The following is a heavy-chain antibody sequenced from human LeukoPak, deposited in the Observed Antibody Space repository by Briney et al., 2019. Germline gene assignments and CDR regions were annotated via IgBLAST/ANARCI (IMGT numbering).Heavy chain of an antibody. V-gene: IGHV3-7*01. Sequence: GGSLRLSCAASGFTFSSYWMSWVRQAPGKGLEWVANIKQDGSEKYYVDPVKGRFTISRDNAKNSLYLQMNSLRAEDTAVYYCAREDAMDYYYYYGMDVWGQGTTVTVSS. CDR1: GFTFSSYW. J-gene: IGHJ6*02. CDR3: AREDAMDYYYYYGMDV. D-gene: IGHD2-2*01. CDR2: IKQDGSEK.